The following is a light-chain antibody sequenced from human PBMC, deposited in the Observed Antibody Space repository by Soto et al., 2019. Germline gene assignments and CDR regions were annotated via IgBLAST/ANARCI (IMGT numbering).Light chain of an antibody. V-gene: IGKV3D-15*01. Sequence: EIVMTQSPATLSVSPGERATLSCRASQSVSSNLAWYQQKPGQAPRLLIYDASTRATGIPARFSGSGSGTEFTPTISGLQSEDFVIYYCQQYNYWPRTFGLGTNVDIK. CDR3: QQYNYWPRT. CDR2: DAS. J-gene: IGKJ2*01. CDR1: QSVSSN.